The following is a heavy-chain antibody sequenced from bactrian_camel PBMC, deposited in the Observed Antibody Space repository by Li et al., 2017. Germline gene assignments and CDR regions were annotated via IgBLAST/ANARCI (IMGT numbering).Heavy chain of an antibody. D-gene: IGHD5*01. Sequence: HVQLVESGGGLVQPGGSLRLSCAASGDTDSNYCLGWFRQAPGKQREAVAAVDPHEGVSIAPSVQGRFTASKDDAKNTLILHMEMLKPEDSGEYFCAADQDWVACRRDQYGYRGQGTQVTVS. CDR1: GDTDSNYC. CDR2: VDPHEGV. CDR3: AADQDWVACRRDQYGY. V-gene: IGHV3S53*01. J-gene: IGHJ4*01.